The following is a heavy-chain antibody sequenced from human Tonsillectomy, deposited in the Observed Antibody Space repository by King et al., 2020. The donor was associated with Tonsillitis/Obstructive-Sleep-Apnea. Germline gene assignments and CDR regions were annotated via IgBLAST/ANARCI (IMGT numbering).Heavy chain of an antibody. J-gene: IGHJ4*02. Sequence: QLVQSGAEVKKPGASVKVSCKASGYTFSDYYMNWVRQAPGQGLEWMGWINPNSGGTNYAQKFQGRVTMTRDTSISTAYMELSRLRSDDTAVYYCTREESGSYWYYFDYWGQGTLVTVS. D-gene: IGHD1-26*01. CDR2: INPNSGGT. V-gene: IGHV1-2*02. CDR1: GYTFSDYY. CDR3: TREESGSYWYYFDY.